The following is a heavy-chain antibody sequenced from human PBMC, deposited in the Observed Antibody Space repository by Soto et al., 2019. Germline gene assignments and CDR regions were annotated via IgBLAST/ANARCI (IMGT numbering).Heavy chain of an antibody. D-gene: IGHD3-22*01. CDR2: IIPIFGTA. J-gene: IGHJ3*02. CDR3: AREGITMIVVDPGAFDI. CDR1: GGTFSSYA. V-gene: IGHV1-69*13. Sequence: SVKVSCKASGGTFSSYAISWVRQAPGQGLGWMGGIIPIFGTANYAQKFQGRVTITADESTSTAYMELSSLRSEDTAVYYCAREGITMIVVDPGAFDIWGQGTMVTVSS.